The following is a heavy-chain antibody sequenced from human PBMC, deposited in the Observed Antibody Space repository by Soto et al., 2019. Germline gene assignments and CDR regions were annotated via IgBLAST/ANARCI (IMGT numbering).Heavy chain of an antibody. J-gene: IGHJ4*02. CDR2: IIPIFGTA. V-gene: IGHV1-69*13. CDR1: GGTFSSYA. CDR3: ARVEPGMSGYCSGGSCYYFDY. D-gene: IGHD2-15*01. Sequence: VASVKVSCKASGGTFSSYAISWVRQAPGQGLEWMGGIIPIFGTANYAQKFQGRVTITADESTSTAYMELSSLRSEDTAVYYCARVEPGMSGYCSGGSCYYFDYWGQGTLVTVSS.